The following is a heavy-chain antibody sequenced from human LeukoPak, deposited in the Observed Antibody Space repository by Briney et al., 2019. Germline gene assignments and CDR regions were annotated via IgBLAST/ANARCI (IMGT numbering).Heavy chain of an antibody. CDR2: ISGGGGAT. V-gene: IGHV3-23*01. CDR3: AKDLLLRPSTSYYGMDV. D-gene: IGHD2-15*01. Sequence: GGSLRLSCAASGFTFSNFAMTWVRQTPGKGLEWVSAISGGGGATYYADSVKGRFTISRDNSKNTLCLQMNSLRAEDTAVYYCAKDLLLRPSTSYYGMDVWGQGTTVTVSS. J-gene: IGHJ6*02. CDR1: GFTFSNFA.